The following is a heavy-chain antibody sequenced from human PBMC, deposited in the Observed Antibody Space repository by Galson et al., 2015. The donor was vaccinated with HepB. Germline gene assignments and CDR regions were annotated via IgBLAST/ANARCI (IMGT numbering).Heavy chain of an antibody. V-gene: IGHV4-61*01. J-gene: IGHJ3*02. CDR2: IYYSGST. CDR1: GGSVSSGSYY. CDR3: ARGENYDYVWGSYRPTHPSAFDI. Sequence: ETLSLTCTVSGGSVSSGSYYWSWIRQPPGKGLEWIGYIYYSGSTNYNPSLKSRVTLSVDTSKNQFSLKLSSVTAADTAVYYCARGENYDYVWGSYRPTHPSAFDIWGQGTMVTVS. D-gene: IGHD3-16*02.